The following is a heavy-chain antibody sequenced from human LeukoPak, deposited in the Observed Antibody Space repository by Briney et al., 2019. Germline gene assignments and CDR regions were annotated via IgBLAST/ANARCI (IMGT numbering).Heavy chain of an antibody. CDR2: ITGSGDST. V-gene: IGHV3-23*01. J-gene: IGHJ4*02. CDR3: AKENPVGGTNYFDY. Sequence: PGGSLRLSCAASGVTVSSNYMSWVRQAPGKGLEWVSAITGSGDSTYYADSVKGRFTISRDNSKNTLSLQMNSLRAEDTAVYYCAKENPVGGTNYFDYWGQGTLVTVPS. CDR1: GVTVSSNY. D-gene: IGHD1-26*01.